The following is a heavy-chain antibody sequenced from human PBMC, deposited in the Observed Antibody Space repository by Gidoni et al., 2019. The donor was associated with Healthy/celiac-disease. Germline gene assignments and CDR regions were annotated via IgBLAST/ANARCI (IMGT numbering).Heavy chain of an antibody. CDR3: ARVGGEYSSFHYYYYGMDV. J-gene: IGHJ6*02. Sequence: QVQLVQSGAEVKKPGASVKVSCKAYGYTFTSSAIHWGRQATGQGLEWMGWMNPNSGNTGYAQKFQGRVTMTRNTSISTAYMELSSLRSEDTAVYYCARVGGEYSSFHYYYYGMDVWGQGTTVTVSS. V-gene: IGHV1-8*01. D-gene: IGHD6-6*01. CDR2: MNPNSGNT. CDR1: GYTFTSSA.